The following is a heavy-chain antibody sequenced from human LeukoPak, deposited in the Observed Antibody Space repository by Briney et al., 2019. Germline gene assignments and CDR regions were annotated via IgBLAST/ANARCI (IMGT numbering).Heavy chain of an antibody. Sequence: GASVKVSCKASVCSFTSYGITWVRQAPGQGREWMGWISVHNGNTNYAQKLQGRVTMTTETSTSTAYMELRSLRSDDTAVYYCARAPGQWPTFQYWGQGTLVTVSS. CDR3: ARAPGQWPTFQY. J-gene: IGHJ1*01. D-gene: IGHD6-19*01. V-gene: IGHV1-18*01. CDR1: VCSFTSYG. CDR2: ISVHNGNT.